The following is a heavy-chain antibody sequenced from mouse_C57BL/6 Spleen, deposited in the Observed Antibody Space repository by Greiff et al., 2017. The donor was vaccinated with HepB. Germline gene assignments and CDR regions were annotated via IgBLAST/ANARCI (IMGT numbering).Heavy chain of an antibody. CDR2: INPNNGGT. V-gene: IGHV1-26*01. J-gene: IGHJ1*03. CDR1: GYTFTDYY. Sequence: VQLQQSGPELVKPGASVKISCKASGYTFTDYYMNWVKQSHGKSLEWIGDINPNNGGTSYNQKFKGKATLTVDKSSSTAYMELRSLTSEDSAVYYCAREGLEGYFDVWGTGTTVTVSS. CDR3: AREGLEGYFDV. D-gene: IGHD2-4*01.